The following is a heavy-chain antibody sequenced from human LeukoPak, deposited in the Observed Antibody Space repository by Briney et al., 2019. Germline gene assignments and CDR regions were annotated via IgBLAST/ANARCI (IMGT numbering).Heavy chain of an antibody. Sequence: AGGSLRLSCAASGFTFSSYEMNWVRQAPGKGLEWVSYISSSGSTIYYADSVKGRFTFSRDNAKNSLYLQMNSLRVEDTAVYYCAHVKARSGSTFDIWGQGTMVTVSS. V-gene: IGHV3-48*03. CDR2: ISSSGSTI. CDR3: AHVKARSGSTFDI. J-gene: IGHJ3*02. CDR1: GFTFSSYE. D-gene: IGHD3-10*01.